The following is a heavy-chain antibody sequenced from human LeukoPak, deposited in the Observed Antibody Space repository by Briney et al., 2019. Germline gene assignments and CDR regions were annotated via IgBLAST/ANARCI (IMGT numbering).Heavy chain of an antibody. D-gene: IGHD1-26*01. CDR3: ARALGVGATSPYYYYYMDV. CDR1: GGSISSYY. J-gene: IGHJ6*03. Sequence: PSETLSLTCTVSGGSISSYYWSWIRQPAGKGLEWIGRIYTSGSTNYNPSLKSRVTMSVDKSKNQFSLKLSSVTAADTAVYYCARALGVGATSPYYYYYMDVWGKGTTVTVSS. V-gene: IGHV4-4*07. CDR2: IYTSGST.